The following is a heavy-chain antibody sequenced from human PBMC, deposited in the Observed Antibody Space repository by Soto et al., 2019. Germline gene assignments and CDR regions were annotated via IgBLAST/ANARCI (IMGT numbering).Heavy chain of an antibody. V-gene: IGHV3-9*01. CDR3: AKEMITFGDFNYYYMDV. D-gene: IGHD3-16*01. Sequence: EVQLVESGGGLVQPGRSLRLACAASGFTFDQYTMHWVRQAPGKGLEWVSSITWHSGSIGYADSVKGRFTISRDNAKNSLYLQMNWLRGEDTALYYCAKEMITFGDFNYYYMDVWGNGTTVTVSS. CDR1: GFTFDQYT. J-gene: IGHJ6*03. CDR2: ITWHSGSI.